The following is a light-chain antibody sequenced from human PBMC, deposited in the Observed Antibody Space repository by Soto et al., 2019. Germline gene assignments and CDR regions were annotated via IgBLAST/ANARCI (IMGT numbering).Light chain of an antibody. CDR3: QQYNNWPPT. CDR2: GAS. J-gene: IGKJ1*01. V-gene: IGKV3-15*01. CDR1: QSVTSN. Sequence: EIVMTQSPATLSVSPGERATLSCRASQSVTSNLAWYQQKPGHAPRLLIYGASTRATGIPARFSGSGSGTKFTLTISSLQSEDFAVYCCQQYNNWPPTFGQGTKVDIK.